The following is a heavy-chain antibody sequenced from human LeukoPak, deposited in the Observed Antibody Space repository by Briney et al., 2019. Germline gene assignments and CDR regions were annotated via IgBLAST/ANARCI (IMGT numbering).Heavy chain of an antibody. Sequence: SETLSLTCTVSGGSISSSSYSWGWIRQPPGKGLDWIGSIYYSGSTYYNPSLKSRVTISLDTSKNQFSQKLSSVTAADAAVYYCARLGLPEAFDFWGQGTMVTVSS. CDR3: ARLGLPEAFDF. J-gene: IGHJ3*01. D-gene: IGHD1-14*01. CDR1: GGSISSSSYS. V-gene: IGHV4-39*01. CDR2: IYYSGST.